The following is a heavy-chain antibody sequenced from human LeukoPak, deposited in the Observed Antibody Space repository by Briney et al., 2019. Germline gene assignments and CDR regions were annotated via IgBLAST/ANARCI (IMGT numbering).Heavy chain of an antibody. J-gene: IGHJ4*02. CDR3: ARGYYDGSGYYVY. V-gene: IGHV1-18*01. CDR2: ISANNGNT. CDR1: GYTFTSYG. Sequence: GALVKVSCXASGYTFTSYGISWVRQAPGQGLEWMGWISANNGNTNYAEKLQGRVTMTTDTSTRTAYMELRSLRSGDTAVYYCARGYYDGSGYYVYWGQGTLVTVSS. D-gene: IGHD3-22*01.